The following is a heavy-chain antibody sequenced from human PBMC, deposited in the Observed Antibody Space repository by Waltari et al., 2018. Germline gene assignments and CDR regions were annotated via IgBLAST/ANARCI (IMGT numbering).Heavy chain of an antibody. Sequence: QLQLQESGPRLVQPSATLSLTCSVSGGSISSTTSFWGWIRQSPVKGLEWIGSIHDGGTTYYNPSLKSRVTMSLDTSKNHFSLDLSSVTAADTAVYYCARVDYFGSGFDYWGQGTLATVSS. CDR1: GGSISSTTSF. CDR3: ARVDYFGSGFDY. J-gene: IGHJ4*02. CDR2: IHDGGTT. D-gene: IGHD3-10*01. V-gene: IGHV4-39*07.